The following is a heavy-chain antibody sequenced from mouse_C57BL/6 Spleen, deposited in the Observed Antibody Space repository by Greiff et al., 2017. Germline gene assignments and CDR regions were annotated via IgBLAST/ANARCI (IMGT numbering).Heavy chain of an antibody. D-gene: IGHD1-1*01. CDR1: GFTFSNYW. Sequence: EVKVEESGGGLVQPGGSMKLSCVASGFTFSNYWMNWVRQSPEKGLEWVAQIRLKSDNYATHYAESVKGRFTISRDDSKSSVYLQMNNLRAEDTGIYYCTNYYGGYWYFDVWGTGTTVTVSS. V-gene: IGHV6-3*01. CDR2: IRLKSDNYAT. CDR3: TNYYGGYWYFDV. J-gene: IGHJ1*03.